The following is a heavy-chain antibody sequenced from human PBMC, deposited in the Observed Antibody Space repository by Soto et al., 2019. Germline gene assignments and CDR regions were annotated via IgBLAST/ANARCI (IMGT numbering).Heavy chain of an antibody. CDR2: INNDGSHT. V-gene: IGHV3-74*01. CDR3: VRDAIGLGSAY. D-gene: IGHD6-19*01. J-gene: IGHJ4*02. Sequence: EVQLVESGGGLVQPGGSLRLSCAASGFTFSSYWMHWVRRSPGKGLLWVSHINNDGSHTTYADSVKGRFTISRDNAKNTLEPHMNSLSAEETAGYYCVRDAIGLGSAYWGLGTLVTVSS. CDR1: GFTFSSYW.